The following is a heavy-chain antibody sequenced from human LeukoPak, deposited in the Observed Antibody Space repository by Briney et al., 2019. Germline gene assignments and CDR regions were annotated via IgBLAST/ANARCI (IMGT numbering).Heavy chain of an antibody. CDR2: INHSGST. J-gene: IGHJ3*01. Sequence: SETLSLTCAVYGGSFSGYYWSWIRQPPGKGLEWIGEINHSGSTNYNPSLKSRVTISVDTSKNQFSLKLSSVTAADTAVYYCASPYYYGSGSLVVWGQGTMVTVSS. CDR1: GGSFSGYY. V-gene: IGHV4-34*01. D-gene: IGHD3-10*01. CDR3: ASPYYYGSGSLVV.